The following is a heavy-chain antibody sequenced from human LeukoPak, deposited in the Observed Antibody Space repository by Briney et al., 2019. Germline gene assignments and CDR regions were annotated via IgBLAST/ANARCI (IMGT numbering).Heavy chain of an antibody. CDR2: ISSSSSYI. D-gene: IGHD3-10*01. J-gene: IGHJ6*04. V-gene: IGHV3-21*01. CDR1: GFTFSSYS. Sequence: GGSLRLSCAASGFTFSSYSMNWVRQAPGKGLEWVSPISSSSSYIYYADSVKGRFTIFRDNAKNSLYLQMNSLRAEDTAVYYCARDLWLGDYYGSGSYHHYGMDVWGKGTTVTVSS. CDR3: ARDLWLGDYYGSGSYHHYGMDV.